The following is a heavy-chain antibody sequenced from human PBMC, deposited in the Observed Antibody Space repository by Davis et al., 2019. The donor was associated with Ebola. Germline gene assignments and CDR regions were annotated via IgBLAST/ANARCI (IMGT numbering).Heavy chain of an antibody. CDR2: ISGDSNTI. J-gene: IGHJ6*04. V-gene: IGHV3-23*01. D-gene: IGHD3-3*01. CDR3: ARSGLSFGVVKYHYGMDV. CDR1: GFTFSNYP. Sequence: PGGSLRLSCAASGFTFSNYPMRWVRQAPGKGLEWISAISGDSNTIEYADSVKGRFTISRDNSKKTMYLQMNSLRAEDTAVYYCARSGLSFGVVKYHYGMDVWGKGTTVTVSS.